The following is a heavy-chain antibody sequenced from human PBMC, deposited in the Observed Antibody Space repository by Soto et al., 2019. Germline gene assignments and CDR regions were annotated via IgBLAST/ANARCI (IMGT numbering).Heavy chain of an antibody. CDR3: ARREVLRYFDWFTDWFDP. J-gene: IGHJ5*02. CDR1: GGSISSYY. CDR2: IYYSGST. D-gene: IGHD3-9*01. V-gene: IGHV4-59*08. Sequence: SETLSLTCTVSGGSISSYYWSWIRQPQGKGLEWIGYIYYSGSTNYNPSLKSRVTIPVDTSKNQFSLKLSSVTAADTAVYYCARREVLRYFDWFTDWFDPWGQGTLVTVS.